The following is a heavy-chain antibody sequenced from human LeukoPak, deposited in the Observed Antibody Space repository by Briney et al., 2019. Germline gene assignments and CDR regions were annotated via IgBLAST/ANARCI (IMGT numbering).Heavy chain of an antibody. Sequence: PGGSLRLSCAASGFTFSNAWMSWVRQAPGKGLEWVGRIKSKTDGGTTDYAAPVKGRFTISRDDLKNTLYLQMNSLKTEDTAVYYCTTVTYYYGSGSYPNSFDYWGQGTLVTVSS. V-gene: IGHV3-15*01. D-gene: IGHD3-10*01. CDR1: GFTFSNAW. CDR3: TTVTYYYGSGSYPNSFDY. J-gene: IGHJ4*02. CDR2: IKSKTDGGTT.